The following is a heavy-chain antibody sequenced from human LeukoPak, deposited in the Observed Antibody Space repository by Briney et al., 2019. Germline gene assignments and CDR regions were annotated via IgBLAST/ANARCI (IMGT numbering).Heavy chain of an antibody. Sequence: PSETLSLTCTVSGGSISSSSYYWGWIRQPPGKGLEWIGSIYYSGSTYYNPSLKSRVTISVDTSKNQFSLRLTSVTASDTAVYYCVRIFGYYQEAMDVWGPGITVTVSS. CDR1: GGSISSSSYY. J-gene: IGHJ6*02. V-gene: IGHV4-39*07. D-gene: IGHD3-3*01. CDR3: VRIFGYYQEAMDV. CDR2: IYYSGST.